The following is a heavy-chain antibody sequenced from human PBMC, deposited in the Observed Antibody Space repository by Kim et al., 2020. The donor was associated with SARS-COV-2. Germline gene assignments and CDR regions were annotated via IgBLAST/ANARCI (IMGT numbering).Heavy chain of an antibody. Sequence: GGSLRLSCAASGFTFSSYGMHWVRQAPGKGLEWVAVIWYDGSNKYYTDSVKGRFTISRDNSKNTLYLQMNSLRAEDTAVYYCAREGIFGVAGGGMGVWGQGNTVTVS. D-gene: IGHD3-3*01. CDR3: AREGIFGVAGGGMGV. J-gene: IGHJ6*01. V-gene: IGHV3-33*08. CDR1: GFTFSSYG. CDR2: IWYDGSNK.